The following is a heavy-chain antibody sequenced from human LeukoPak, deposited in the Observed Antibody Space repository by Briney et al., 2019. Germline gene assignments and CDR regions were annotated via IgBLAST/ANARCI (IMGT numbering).Heavy chain of an antibody. CDR1: GFTFSRFE. J-gene: IGHJ4*02. D-gene: IGHD3-16*01. Sequence: GGSLRLSCVASGFTFSRFEMNWVRQAPGKGLEWISRISTGTYIAYTDSVKGRFTISRDNSKNTLYLQMNSLRAEDTAVYYCAKRAFGGADFWGQGTLVTVSS. CDR2: ISTGTYI. V-gene: IGHV3-23*01. CDR3: AKRAFGGADF.